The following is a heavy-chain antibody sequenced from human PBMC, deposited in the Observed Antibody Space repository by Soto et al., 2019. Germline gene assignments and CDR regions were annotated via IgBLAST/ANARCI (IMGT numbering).Heavy chain of an antibody. V-gene: IGHV3-30*18. CDR3: AKGPRPADDYLFDY. CDR1: GFTFSSYG. D-gene: IGHD2-2*01. CDR2: ISYDGSNK. J-gene: IGHJ4*02. Sequence: QVQLVESGGGVVQPGRSLRLSCAASGFTFSSYGMHWVRQAPGKGLEWVAVISYDGSNKYYADSVKGRFTISRDNSKNTLYLQMNSLRAEDTAVYYCAKGPRPADDYLFDYWGQGTLVTVST.